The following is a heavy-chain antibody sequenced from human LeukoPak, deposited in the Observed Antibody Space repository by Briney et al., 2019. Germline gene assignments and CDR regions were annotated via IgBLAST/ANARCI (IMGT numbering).Heavy chain of an antibody. CDR3: ARADYDYGDYYYYYMDV. J-gene: IGHJ6*03. CDR1: GFTFSSNY. V-gene: IGHV3-66*01. Sequence: GGSLRLSCAASGFTFSSNYMSWVRQAPGKGLEWGSVIYSGGSTYYSDSVKGRCTISRDNSKNTLYLQMTSLRAEDTAVYYCARADYDYGDYYYYYMDVWGKGTTVTVSS. CDR2: IYSGGST. D-gene: IGHD4-17*01.